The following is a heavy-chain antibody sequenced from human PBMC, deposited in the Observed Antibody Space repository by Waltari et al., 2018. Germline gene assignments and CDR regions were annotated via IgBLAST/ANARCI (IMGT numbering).Heavy chain of an antibody. CDR2: INWNGGST. J-gene: IGHJ4*02. CDR1: GFTFDDYG. CDR3: ARDLKGYFDWLWLY. D-gene: IGHD3-9*01. V-gene: IGHV3-20*04. Sequence: EVQLVESGGGVVRPGGSLRLSCAASGFTFDDYGMSWVRQAPGKGLEWFFGINWNGGSTGYADSVKGRFIISRDNAKNSLYLQMNSLRAEDTALYYCARDLKGYFDWLWLYWGQGTLVTVSS.